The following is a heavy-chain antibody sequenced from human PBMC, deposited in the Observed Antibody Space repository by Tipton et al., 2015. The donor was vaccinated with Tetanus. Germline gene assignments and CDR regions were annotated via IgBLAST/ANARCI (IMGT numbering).Heavy chain of an antibody. CDR2: ISHSGTT. CDR1: GDSISSSGYF. D-gene: IGHD1-14*01. Sequence: TLSLTCTVSGDSISSSGYFWGWVRQHPGKGLEWIGYISHSGTTYYNPSNPSLKSRLTISMDTSKNQISLKLRSVTAADTAVYYCARGTGDYWGQGTLVTVSS. V-gene: IGHV4-31*03. J-gene: IGHJ4*02. CDR3: ARGTGDY.